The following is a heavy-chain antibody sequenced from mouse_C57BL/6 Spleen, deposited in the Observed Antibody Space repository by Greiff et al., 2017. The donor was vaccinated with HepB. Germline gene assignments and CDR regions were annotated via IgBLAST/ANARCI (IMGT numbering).Heavy chain of an antibody. D-gene: IGHD5-1*01. V-gene: IGHV2-3*01. CDR1: GFSLTSYG. CDR2: RWGDGST. CDR3: AQGSTYYAMDY. J-gene: IGHJ4*01. Sequence: VHLVESGPGLVAPSQRLSITCTVSGFSLTSYGVSWVRQPPGKGLEWLGVRWGDGSTNYHSALISRLSISKDNSKSQVFLKLNSLQTDDTATYYCAQGSTYYAMDYWGQGTSVTVSS.